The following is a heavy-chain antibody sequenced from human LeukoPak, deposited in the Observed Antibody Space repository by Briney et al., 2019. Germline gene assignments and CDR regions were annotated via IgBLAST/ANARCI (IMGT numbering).Heavy chain of an antibody. CDR2: ISGSGGST. CDR1: GFTFSSYA. Sequence: GGSLRLSCAASGFTFSSYAMSWVRRAPGKGLEWVSAISGSGGSTYYADSVKGRFTISRDNSKNTLYLQMNSLGAEDTAVYYCAKEEGYSSGWYPGYYFDYWGQGTLVTVSS. J-gene: IGHJ4*02. V-gene: IGHV3-23*01. CDR3: AKEEGYSSGWYPGYYFDY. D-gene: IGHD6-19*01.